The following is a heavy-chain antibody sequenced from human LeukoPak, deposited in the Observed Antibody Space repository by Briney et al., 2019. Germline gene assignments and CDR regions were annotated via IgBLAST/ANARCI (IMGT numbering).Heavy chain of an antibody. CDR3: ASFPHSFGSGQWKGYFDY. CDR1: GETMRNYY. V-gene: IGHV4-59*08. D-gene: IGHD3-10*01. CDR2: IDHSGNTIY. J-gene: IGHJ4*02. Sequence: SETLSLTCTVAGETMRNYYWNWIRQPPGKGLEWIGYIDHSGNTIYNYNPSLTSRVIISEDASQNQFSLKLSSVTAADTAVYYCASFPHSFGSGQWKGYFDYWGQGTLVTVSS.